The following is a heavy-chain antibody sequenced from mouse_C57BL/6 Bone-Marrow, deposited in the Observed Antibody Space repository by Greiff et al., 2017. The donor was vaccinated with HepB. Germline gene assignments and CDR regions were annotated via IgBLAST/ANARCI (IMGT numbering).Heavy chain of an antibody. J-gene: IGHJ1*03. V-gene: IGHV5-12*01. D-gene: IGHD1-1*01. CDR3: ARPHYYGSTHWYFDV. CDR2: ISNGGGST. CDR1: GFTFSDYY. Sequence: EVKLVESGGGLVQPGGSLKLSCAASGFTFSDYYMYWVRQTPEKRLEWVAYISNGGGSTYYPDTVKGRFTISRDNAKNTLYLQMSRLKSEDTAMDYCARPHYYGSTHWYFDVWGTGTTVTVSS.